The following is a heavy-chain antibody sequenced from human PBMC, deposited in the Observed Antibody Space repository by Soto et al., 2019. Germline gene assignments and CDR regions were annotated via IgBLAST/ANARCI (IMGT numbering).Heavy chain of an antibody. D-gene: IGHD3-10*01. CDR3: AMRFMGYGSGSYQHYGMDV. V-gene: IGHV1-69*12. J-gene: IGHJ6*02. CDR1: GGTFSSYA. CDR2: IIPIFGTA. Sequence: QVQLVQSGAEVKKPGSSVKVSCKASGGTFSSYAISWVRQAPGQGLEWMGGIIPIFGTANYEQKFQGRVTITADESTSTAYMELSSLRSEDTAVYYCAMRFMGYGSGSYQHYGMDVWGQGTTVTVSS.